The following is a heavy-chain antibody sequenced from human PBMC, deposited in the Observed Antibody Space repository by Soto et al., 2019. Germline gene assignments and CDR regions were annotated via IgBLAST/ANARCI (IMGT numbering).Heavy chain of an antibody. D-gene: IGHD2-2*01. CDR2: IWYDGSNK. CDR3: ARDTVPSGYCSSTSCRGFDY. J-gene: IGHJ4*02. CDR1: GFTFSSYG. V-gene: IGHV3-33*01. Sequence: PGGSLRLSCAASGFTFSSYGMHWVRQAPGKGLEWVAVIWYDGSNKYYADSVKGRFTISRDNSKNTLYLQMNSLRAEDTAVYYCARDTVPSGYCSSTSCRGFDYWGQGTLVTVSS.